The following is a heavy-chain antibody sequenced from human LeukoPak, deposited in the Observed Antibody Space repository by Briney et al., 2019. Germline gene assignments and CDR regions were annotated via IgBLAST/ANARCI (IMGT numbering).Heavy chain of an antibody. D-gene: IGHD1-14*01. V-gene: IGHV4-39*01. CDR2: VYYSGSA. Sequence: SETLSLNCSVSGGPIYNSAYYWGWIRQPPGKRLEWIGSVYYSGSASYNPSLKSRVTISVDKSQNQFFLMLDSVTAADTAVYYCARRRLVGTGKSYFDSWGRGAQVTVSS. J-gene: IGHJ4*02. CDR3: ARRRLVGTGKSYFDS. CDR1: GGPIYNSAYY.